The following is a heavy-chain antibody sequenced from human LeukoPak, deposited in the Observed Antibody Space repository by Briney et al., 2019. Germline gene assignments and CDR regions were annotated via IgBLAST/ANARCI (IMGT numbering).Heavy chain of an antibody. CDR3: ARVVFSMTLSGNYYEVGLDY. Sequence: SQTLSLTCAISGDSVSSNSVGWNWIRQSPSRGLEWLGRTYYRSKWYNDCAVSVKSRITINTDTSKNQFSLQLNSVTPEDTAVYYCARVVFSMTLSGNYYEVGLDYWGQGTPVTVSS. CDR1: GDSVSSNSVG. D-gene: IGHD1-26*01. J-gene: IGHJ4*02. V-gene: IGHV6-1*01. CDR2: TYYRSKWYN.